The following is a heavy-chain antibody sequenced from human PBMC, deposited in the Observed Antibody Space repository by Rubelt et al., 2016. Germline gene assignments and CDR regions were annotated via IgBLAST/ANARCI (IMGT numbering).Heavy chain of an antibody. CDR2: IYWDVDK. D-gene: IGHD6-6*01. J-gene: IGHJ4*02. CDR3: AHTYSSSSWFNQ. V-gene: IGHV2-5*02. Sequence: QITLKESGPTLVRPTQTLTLTCTFSGFSFSTSAVGVGWIRQPPGKALEWLALIYWDVDKLYSPSLKSRLTIIKETSKNQVVRSMANMDHVDTATYYCAHTYSSSSWFNQWGQGTLVSVSS. CDR1: GFSFSTSAVG.